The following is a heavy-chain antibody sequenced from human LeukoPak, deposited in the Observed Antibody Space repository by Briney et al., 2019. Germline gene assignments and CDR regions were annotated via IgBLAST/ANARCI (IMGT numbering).Heavy chain of an antibody. CDR1: GFSFSDFG. CDR2: ISYDGSNK. J-gene: IGHJ4*02. Sequence: PGRSLRLSCAASGFSFSDFGMHWVRQAPGKGLEWVAVISYDGSNKYYADSVKGLFTISRDNSKNTLYLQMNSLRAEDTAVYYCAKRLEIAVSYYFDYWGQGTLVTVSS. CDR3: AKRLEIAVSYYFDY. V-gene: IGHV3-30*18. D-gene: IGHD6-19*01.